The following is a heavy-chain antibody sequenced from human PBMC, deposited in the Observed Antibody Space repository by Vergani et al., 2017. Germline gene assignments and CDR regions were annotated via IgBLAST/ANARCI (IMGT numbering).Heavy chain of an antibody. CDR3: AKSVLGYCSGGSCTPYYYYYGMDV. D-gene: IGHD2-15*01. Sequence: EVQLVESGGGLVQPGRSLRLSCAASGFTFDDYAMHWVRQAPGKGLEWVSGISWNSGSIGYADSVKGRFTISRDNAKNSLYLQMNSLRAEDTALYYCAKSVLGYCSGGSCTPYYYYYGMDVWGQGTTVTVS. V-gene: IGHV3-9*01. CDR1: GFTFDDYA. CDR2: ISWNSGSI. J-gene: IGHJ6*02.